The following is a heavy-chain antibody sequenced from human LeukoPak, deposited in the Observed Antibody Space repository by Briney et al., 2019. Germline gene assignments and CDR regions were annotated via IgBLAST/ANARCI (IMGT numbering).Heavy chain of an antibody. V-gene: IGHV3-23*01. J-gene: IGHJ5*02. CDR2: ISGSGSST. Sequence: PGGSLRLSCAASGFTFSSYDMSWVRQAPGKGLEWVSGISGSGSSTYYADSVKGRFTISRDNAKNSLYLQLNSLRAEDTAVYYCARVLHKRNYDSSDYYGSWGQGTLVTVSS. D-gene: IGHD3-22*01. CDR1: GFTFSSYD. CDR3: ARVLHKRNYDSSDYYGS.